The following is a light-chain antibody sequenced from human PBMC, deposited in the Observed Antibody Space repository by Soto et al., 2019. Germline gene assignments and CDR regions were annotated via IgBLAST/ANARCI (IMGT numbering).Light chain of an antibody. Sequence: DIRMTQSPPSLSAFVGDKVTITCRASHDIDNFLAWYHQKPGEVPKLLIYAASTLESGASSRFSGSGAGTVFTLNISSLQPEDVGSYYCQRYDSVPRTFGQGTKVEVK. CDR1: HDIDNF. CDR2: AAS. J-gene: IGKJ1*01. CDR3: QRYDSVPRT. V-gene: IGKV1-27*01.